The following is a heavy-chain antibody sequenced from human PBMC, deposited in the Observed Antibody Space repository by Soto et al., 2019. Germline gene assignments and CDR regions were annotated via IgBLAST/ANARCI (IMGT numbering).Heavy chain of an antibody. CDR3: ARSQTTVTSYDY. Sequence: SETLSLTCSVSGGSIGSYYWSWIRQPPGKGLEWIGYIYHSGSTYYNPSLKSRVNISVDRSKNQFSLKLSFVTAADTAVYYCARSQTTVTSYDYWGQGTLVTVS. D-gene: IGHD4-17*01. CDR2: IYHSGST. CDR1: GGSIGSYY. V-gene: IGHV4-59*12. J-gene: IGHJ4*02.